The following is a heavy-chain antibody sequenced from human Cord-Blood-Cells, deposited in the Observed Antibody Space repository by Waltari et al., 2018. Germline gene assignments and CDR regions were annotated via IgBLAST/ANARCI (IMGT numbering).Heavy chain of an antibody. CDR3: ARLHTNDFWSGYYFDY. CDR1: GGSISSSSYS. CDR2: IYYSGST. Sequence: QLQLQESGPGLVKPSETLSLTCTVSGGSISSSSYSWGWIRQPPGKGLEWIGSIYYSGSTYYNPSLKSRVTISVDTSKNQFSLKLSSVTAADTAVYYCARLHTNDFWSGYYFDYWGQGTLVTVSS. J-gene: IGHJ4*02. D-gene: IGHD3-3*01. V-gene: IGHV4-39*01.